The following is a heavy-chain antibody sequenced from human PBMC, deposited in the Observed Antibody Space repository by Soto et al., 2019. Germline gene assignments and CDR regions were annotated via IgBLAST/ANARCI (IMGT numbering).Heavy chain of an antibody. CDR3: AREQVVPAELLYYYGMDV. Sequence: PSETLSLTCTVSGGSISSYYWSWIRQPPGKGLEWIGYIYYSGSTNYNPSLKSRVTISVDTSKNQFSLKLSSVTAEDTAVYYCAREQVVPAELLYYYGMDVWGQGTTVTVSS. V-gene: IGHV4-59*01. J-gene: IGHJ6*02. CDR1: GGSISSYY. D-gene: IGHD2-2*01. CDR2: IYYSGST.